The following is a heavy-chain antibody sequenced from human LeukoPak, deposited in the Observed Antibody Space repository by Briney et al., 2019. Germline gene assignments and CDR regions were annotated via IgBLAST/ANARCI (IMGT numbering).Heavy chain of an antibody. J-gene: IGHJ5*02. CDR3: ARDLVKFDP. D-gene: IGHD2/OR15-2a*01. Sequence: PSETLSLTCTVSGGSISSSSYYWGWIRQPPGKGLEWIESIYYSGSTYYNPSLKSRVTISVDTSKNQFCLKLSSVTAADTAVYYCARDLVKFDPRGQGTLVTVSS. V-gene: IGHV4-39*07. CDR1: GGSISSSSYY. CDR2: IYYSGST.